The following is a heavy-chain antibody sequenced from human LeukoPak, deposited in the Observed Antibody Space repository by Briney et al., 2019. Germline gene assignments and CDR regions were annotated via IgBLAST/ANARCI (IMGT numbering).Heavy chain of an antibody. CDR2: IKQDGSEK. D-gene: IGHD2-2*01. V-gene: IGHV3-7*01. Sequence: GGSLRLSCAASGFTFSSYWMSWVRQAPGKGLEWVANIKQDGSEKYYVDSVKGRFTIPRDNAKNSLFLQMNSLRAEDTAVYYCARGCSSTSCPYYYYMDVWGKGTTVTVSS. CDR3: ARGCSSTSCPYYYYMDV. CDR1: GFTFSSYW. J-gene: IGHJ6*03.